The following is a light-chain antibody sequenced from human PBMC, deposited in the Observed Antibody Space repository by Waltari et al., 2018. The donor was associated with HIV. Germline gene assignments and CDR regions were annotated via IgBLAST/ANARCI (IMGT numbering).Light chain of an antibody. CDR2: LNSDDRH. V-gene: IGLV4-69*01. J-gene: IGLJ2*01. CDR1: SGHINYV. Sequence: QVVLTQPPSASASLGASVKLTCTLSSGHINYVIAWHPQQPPKGPRFLMKLNSDDRHSKGDGIPDRFSGSSSGAERYLTISSLQSEDEADYFCQTWGTGIQVFGGGTRLTVL. CDR3: QTWGTGIQV.